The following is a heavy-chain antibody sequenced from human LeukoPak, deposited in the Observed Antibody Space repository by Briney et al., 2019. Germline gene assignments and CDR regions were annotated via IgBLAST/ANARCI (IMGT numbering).Heavy chain of an antibody. CDR2: ISHIGRT. D-gene: IGHD4-17*01. V-gene: IGHV4-59*11. CDR1: GDSFSSHH. CDR3: ARDLVTVTKGFDI. Sequence: SETLSLTCAVSGDSFSSHHWTWIRQSPGTGLEWIGYISHIGRTNYNPSLKSRVTISIDTSKNQFYLKLRSVTAADTAVYYCARDLVTVTKGFDIWGQGTMVSVSS. J-gene: IGHJ3*02.